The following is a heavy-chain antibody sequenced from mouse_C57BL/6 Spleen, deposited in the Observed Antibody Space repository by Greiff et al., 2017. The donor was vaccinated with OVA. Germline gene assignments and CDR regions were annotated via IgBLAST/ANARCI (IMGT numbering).Heavy chain of an antibody. V-gene: IGHV1-50*01. J-gene: IGHJ3*01. CDR3: ASYYYGSRGFAY. Sequence: QVQLQQPGAELVKPGASVKLSCKASGYTFTSYWMQWVNQRPGQGLEWIGKIDPSDSYTKYNQKFKGKATLTVDTSSSTAYMQRSSLTSEDSAVYYCASYYYGSRGFAYWGQGTLVTVSA. CDR1: GYTFTSYW. CDR2: IDPSDSYT. D-gene: IGHD1-1*01.